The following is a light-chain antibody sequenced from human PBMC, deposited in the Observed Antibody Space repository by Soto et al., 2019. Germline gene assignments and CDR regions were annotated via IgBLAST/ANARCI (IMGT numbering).Light chain of an antibody. CDR1: SSNTGAGYD. CDR2: ANS. J-gene: IGLJ2*01. CDR3: QSYDSSLTGVV. Sequence: QSVLTQPPSVSGAPGQRVTISCTGSSSNTGAGYDVHWYQQVSGTVPKLLIYANSNRPSGVPDRFSGSKSGTSASLAISGLQAEDEADYYCQSYDSSLTGVVFGGGTKVTVL. V-gene: IGLV1-40*01.